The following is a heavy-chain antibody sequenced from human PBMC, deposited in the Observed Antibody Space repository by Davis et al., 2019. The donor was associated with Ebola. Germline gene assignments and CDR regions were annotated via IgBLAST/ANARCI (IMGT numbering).Heavy chain of an antibody. Sequence: SETLSLTCTVSGGSISSGGYSWSWIRQPPGKGLEWIGYIYHSGSTYYNPSLKSRVTISVDRSKNQFSLKLSSVTAADTAVYYCARHGSGSRYVDFDYWGQGTLVTVSS. V-gene: IGHV4-30-2*01. CDR3: ARHGSGSRYVDFDY. J-gene: IGHJ4*02. D-gene: IGHD1-26*01. CDR2: IYHSGST. CDR1: GGSISSGGYS.